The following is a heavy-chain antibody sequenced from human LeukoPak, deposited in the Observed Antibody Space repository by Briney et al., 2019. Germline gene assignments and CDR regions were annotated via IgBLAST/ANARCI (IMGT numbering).Heavy chain of an antibody. J-gene: IGHJ4*02. CDR2: ISYDGSNK. D-gene: IGHD6-13*01. V-gene: IGHV3-30-3*01. CDR3: AGYIAAPFDY. CDR1: GFTFSSYW. Sequence: GGSLRLSCAASGFTFSSYWMSWVRQAPGKGLEWVAVISYDGSNKYYADSVKSRFTISRDNSKNTLYLQMNSLRAEDTAVYYCAGYIAAPFDYWGQGTLVTVSS.